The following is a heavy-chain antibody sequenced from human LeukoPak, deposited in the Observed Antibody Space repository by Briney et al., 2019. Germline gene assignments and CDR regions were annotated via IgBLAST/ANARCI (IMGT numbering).Heavy chain of an antibody. J-gene: IGHJ6*02. CDR3: ARDEGNSAYYYYHGMDI. V-gene: IGHV3-21*01. Sequence: AGSLRLTCAAPGFTLSSYSMNWVGQAPGKGLELVSSISSSSTYIYYADSVKGRFTISRDNAKNSLYLQMSSLRAEDTAVYYCARDEGNSAYYYYHGMDIWGQGPTATGSS. D-gene: IGHD4-23*01. CDR1: GFTLSSYS. CDR2: ISSSSTYI.